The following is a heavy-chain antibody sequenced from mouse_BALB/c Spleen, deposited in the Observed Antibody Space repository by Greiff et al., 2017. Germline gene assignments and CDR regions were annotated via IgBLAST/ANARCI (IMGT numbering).Heavy chain of an antibody. V-gene: IGHV1-82*01. CDR2: IYPGDGDT. J-gene: IGHJ4*01. Sequence: VQLQQSGPELVKPGASVKISCKASGYAFSSSWMNWVKQRPGQGLEWIGRIYPGDGDTNYNGKFKGKATLTADKSSSTAYMQLSSLTSVDSAVYFCARDDGDYAMDYWGQGTSVTVSS. CDR3: ARDDGDYAMDY. D-gene: IGHD2-12*01. CDR1: GYAFSSSW.